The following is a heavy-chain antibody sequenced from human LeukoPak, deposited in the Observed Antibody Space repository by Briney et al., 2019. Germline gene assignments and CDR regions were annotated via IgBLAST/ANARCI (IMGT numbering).Heavy chain of an antibody. CDR1: GYSISSGYY. D-gene: IGHD1-14*01. CDR3: AGNRRAEPTDY. Sequence: SETLSLTCTVSGYSISSGYYWGWIRQPPGKGLEWIGSIYHSGSTYYNPSLKSRVTISVDTSKNQFSLKLSSVTAADTAVYYCAGNRRAEPTDYWGQGTLVTVSS. J-gene: IGHJ4*02. V-gene: IGHV4-38-2*02. CDR2: IYHSGST.